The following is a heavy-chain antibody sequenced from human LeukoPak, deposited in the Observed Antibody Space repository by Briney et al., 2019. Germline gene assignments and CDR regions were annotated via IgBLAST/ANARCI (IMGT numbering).Heavy chain of an antibody. CDR2: MDSDGSST. CDR3: ARYDYWGGAFDY. V-gene: IGHV3-74*01. Sequence: PGGSLRLSCAASGFIFSTYWMQWVRQAPGKGLVSVSRMDSDGSSTAYADSVKGRFTISRDNAKNTLYLQMNSLRAEDTAVYYCARYDYWGGAFDYWGQGTLVTVSS. J-gene: IGHJ4*02. CDR1: GFIFSTYW. D-gene: IGHD3-3*01.